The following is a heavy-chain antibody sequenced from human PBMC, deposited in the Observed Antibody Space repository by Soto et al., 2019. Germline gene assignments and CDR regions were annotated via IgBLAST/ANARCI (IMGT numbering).Heavy chain of an antibody. J-gene: IGHJ3*02. CDR3: ARDGGGDIVVVVAALQEIEDAFDI. CDR1: GLTFSSYS. V-gene: IGHV3-48*02. CDR2: ISSSSSTI. D-gene: IGHD2-15*01. Sequence: GGSLRLSCAASGLTFSSYSMNWVRQAPGKGLEWVSYISSSSSTIYYADSVKGRFTISRDNAKNSLYLQMNSLGDEDTAVYYCARDGGGDIVVVVAALQEIEDAFDIWGQGTMVTVSS.